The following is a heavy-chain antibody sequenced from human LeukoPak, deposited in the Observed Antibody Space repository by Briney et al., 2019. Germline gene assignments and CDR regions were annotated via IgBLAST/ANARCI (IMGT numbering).Heavy chain of an antibody. Sequence: GGSLRLSCAASGFRFSSYEMNWVRQAPWRGLEWVSYIGNTGRTIYYVDSVKGRFTVSRDNAKNSLYLQMNSLRAEDTAIYYCVRGDRYFFDYWGQGTLVTVSS. J-gene: IGHJ4*02. V-gene: IGHV3-48*03. CDR1: GFRFSSYE. D-gene: IGHD1-14*01. CDR2: IGNTGRTI. CDR3: VRGDRYFFDY.